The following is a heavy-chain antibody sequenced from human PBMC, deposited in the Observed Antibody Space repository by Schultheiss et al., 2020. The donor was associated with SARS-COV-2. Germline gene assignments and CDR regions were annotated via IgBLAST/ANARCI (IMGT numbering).Heavy chain of an antibody. D-gene: IGHD6-19*01. J-gene: IGHJ4*02. Sequence: SETLSLTCTVSGGSISSGDYYWSWIRQPPGKGLEWIGYIYYSGSTYYNPSLKSRVTISVDTSKNQFSLKLSSVTAADTAVYYCARTVSSGWSNYFDYWGQGTLVTVSS. CDR3: ARTVSSGWSNYFDY. CDR1: GGSISSGDYY. V-gene: IGHV4-30-4*01. CDR2: IYYSGST.